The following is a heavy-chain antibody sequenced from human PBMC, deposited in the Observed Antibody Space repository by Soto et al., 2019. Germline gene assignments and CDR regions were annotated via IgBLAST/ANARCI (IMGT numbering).Heavy chain of an antibody. Sequence: SETLSLTCTVPGGSISSYYWSWIRQPPGKGLEWIGYTYYSGSTNYNPSLKSRVTISVDTSKNQFSLKLSSVTAADTAVYYCARLGYSGYERWFDPWGQGTLVTVSS. D-gene: IGHD5-12*01. CDR2: TYYSGST. J-gene: IGHJ5*02. V-gene: IGHV4-59*01. CDR3: ARLGYSGYERWFDP. CDR1: GGSISSYY.